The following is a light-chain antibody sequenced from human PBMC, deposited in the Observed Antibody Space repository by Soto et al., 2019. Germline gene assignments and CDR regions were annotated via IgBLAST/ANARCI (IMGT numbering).Light chain of an antibody. CDR1: SGHSSYA. CDR2: LNSDGSH. V-gene: IGLV4-69*01. J-gene: IGLJ2*01. Sequence: QSVLTQSPSASASLGASVKLTCTLSSGHSSYAIAWHQQQPEKGPRYLMKLNSDGSHSKGDGIPDRFSGSSSGAERYLTFSSLQSEDEADYYSQTWGTGIQVFGGGTKLTVL. CDR3: QTWGTGIQV.